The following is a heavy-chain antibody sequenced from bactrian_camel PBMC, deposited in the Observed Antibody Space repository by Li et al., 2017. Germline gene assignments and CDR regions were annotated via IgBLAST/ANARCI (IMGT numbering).Heavy chain of an antibody. CDR3: AADLCVGDLGPVAAGLSGLPGEYVY. V-gene: IGHV3S53*01. CDR2: IGSDANT. CDR1: GSTYSTNC. D-gene: IGHD1*01. Sequence: HVQLVESGGGSVQAGGSLRLSCTASGSTYSTNCMGWFRQPPGKEREGVAPIGSDANTNYADSVKGRFTLSKDSDKNTLYLQMNTLKPEDTGMYYCAADLCVGDLGPVAAGLSGLPGEYVYWGQGTQVTVS. J-gene: IGHJ4*01.